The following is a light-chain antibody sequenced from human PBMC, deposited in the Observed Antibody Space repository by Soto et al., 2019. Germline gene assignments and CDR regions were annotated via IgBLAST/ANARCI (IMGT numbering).Light chain of an antibody. CDR3: QQANSFPIT. CDR1: QGISSW. V-gene: IGKV1-12*01. CDR2: AAS. J-gene: IGKJ5*01. Sequence: DIQMTQSPSSVSASVGDRVTITCRASQGISSWLAWYQRKPGKAPKLLIYAASSLQSGVPLRFSGSGSGTDFTLTISSLQPEDFATYYCQQANSFPITFGQGTRLEIK.